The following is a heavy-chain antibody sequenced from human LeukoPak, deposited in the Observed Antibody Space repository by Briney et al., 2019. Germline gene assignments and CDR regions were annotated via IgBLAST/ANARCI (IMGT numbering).Heavy chain of an antibody. CDR1: GGSVSSGSYY. D-gene: IGHD4-17*01. Sequence: SETLSLTCTVSGGSVSSGSYYWSWIRQPPGKGLEWIGNIYYTGSTNYNPSLKSRVTISVDTSKNQFSLKLSSVTAADTAVYYCARGPPDGDYFDYWGQGTLVTVSS. V-gene: IGHV4-61*01. J-gene: IGHJ4*02. CDR3: ARGPPDGDYFDY. CDR2: IYYTGST.